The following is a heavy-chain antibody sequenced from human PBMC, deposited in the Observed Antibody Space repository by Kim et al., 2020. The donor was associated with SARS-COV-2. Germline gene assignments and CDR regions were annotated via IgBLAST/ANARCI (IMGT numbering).Heavy chain of an antibody. V-gene: IGHV3-23*03. J-gene: IGHJ1*01. CDR3: VKTNYDSSGYYPGY. D-gene: IGHD3-22*01. Sequence: AESVKGRFTNSRDNSKNTLYLQTNSLRAEDTALYYCVKTNYDSSGYYPGYWGRGTLVTVSS.